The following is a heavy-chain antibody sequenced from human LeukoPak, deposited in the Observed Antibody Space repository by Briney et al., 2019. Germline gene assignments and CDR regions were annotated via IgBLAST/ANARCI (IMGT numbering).Heavy chain of an antibody. Sequence: QPGGSLRLSCAASGFTFSYNEMNWVRQAPGKGLEWVSYIGSSGRTIYYADSVKGRFTISRDNAKNSLYLQMNSLRAEDTAVYYCARDPPPLGYLNWYFDLWGRGTLVTVSS. J-gene: IGHJ2*01. CDR3: ARDPPPLGYLNWYFDL. CDR1: GFTFSYNE. D-gene: IGHD5-12*01. CDR2: IGSSGRTI. V-gene: IGHV3-48*03.